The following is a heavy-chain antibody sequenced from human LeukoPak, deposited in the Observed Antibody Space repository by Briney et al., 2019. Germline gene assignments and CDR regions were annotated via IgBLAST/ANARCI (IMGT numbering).Heavy chain of an antibody. Sequence: GGSLRLSCAASGFTFSSYGMHWVRQAPGKGLEWVSAISGSGGSTYYADSVKGRFTISRDNSKNTLYLQMNSLRAEDTAVYYCAKDMQQWLVGVTYFDYWGQGTLVTVSS. CDR1: GFTFSSYG. CDR2: ISGSGGST. J-gene: IGHJ4*02. CDR3: AKDMQQWLVGVTYFDY. D-gene: IGHD6-19*01. V-gene: IGHV3-23*01.